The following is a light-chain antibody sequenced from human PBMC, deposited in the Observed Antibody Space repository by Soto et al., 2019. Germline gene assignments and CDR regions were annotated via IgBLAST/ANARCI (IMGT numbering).Light chain of an antibody. CDR1: QSIGTY. CDR2: DAS. J-gene: IGKJ4*01. CDR3: QERSNWPKVT. V-gene: IGKV3-11*01. Sequence: EIVLTQSPATLSLSPGERATLSCWASQSIGTYLAWYQQQPGQAPRLLIYDASKRPTGIPARFSGSGSGTDFTLTISSLEAEDFAFFYCQERSNWPKVTVGGGTKVEIK.